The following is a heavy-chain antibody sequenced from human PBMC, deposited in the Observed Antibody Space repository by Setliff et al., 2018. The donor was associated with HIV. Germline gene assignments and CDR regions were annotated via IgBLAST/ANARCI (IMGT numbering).Heavy chain of an antibody. J-gene: IGHJ4*01. Sequence: GGSLRLSCAASGFTFRDYYMIWIRQAPGKGLEWVSYISSAATIISYADSVKGRFTISRDDATNSLYLQMNRLRAEDTAVYYCTKRTGNGWSHTDYWGHGTLVTVSS. CDR2: ISSAATII. D-gene: IGHD6-19*01. V-gene: IGHV3-11*01. CDR3: TKRTGNGWSHTDY. CDR1: GFTFRDYY.